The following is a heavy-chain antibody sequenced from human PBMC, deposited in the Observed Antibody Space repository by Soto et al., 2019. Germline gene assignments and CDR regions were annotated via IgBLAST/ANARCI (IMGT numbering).Heavy chain of an antibody. D-gene: IGHD6-19*01. CDR2: IHHSGST. Sequence: QMQLQESGPGLVKPSETLSLTCAVSSASIITEQRWTWVRQPPGKGLEWIGEIHHSGSTNNNPSLRRRVTMSVDKSKNQFSLNLNPVTAADTALYYCARSFGWYAIDHWGQGTLVIVSS. V-gene: IGHV4-4*02. CDR1: SASIITEQR. J-gene: IGHJ4*02. CDR3: ARSFGWYAIDH.